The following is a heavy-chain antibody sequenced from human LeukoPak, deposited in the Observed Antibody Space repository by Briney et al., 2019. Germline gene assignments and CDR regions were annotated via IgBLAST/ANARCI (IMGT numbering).Heavy chain of an antibody. CDR2: INHSGST. CDR1: GGSFSGYY. CDR3: ARGYSSSSHNWFDP. D-gene: IGHD6-6*01. V-gene: IGHV4-34*01. Sequence: SSETLSLTCAVYGGSFSGYYWSWIRQPPGKGLEWIGEINHSGSTNYNPSLKSRVTISVDTSKNQFSLKLSSVTAADTAVYYCARGYSSSSHNWFDPWGQGTLVTVSS. J-gene: IGHJ5*02.